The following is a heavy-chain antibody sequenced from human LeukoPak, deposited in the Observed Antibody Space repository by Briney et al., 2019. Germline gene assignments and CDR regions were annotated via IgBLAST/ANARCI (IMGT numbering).Heavy chain of an antibody. CDR3: ARGRRVLRYFDWLLYGGDDAFDI. D-gene: IGHD3-9*01. Sequence: ASVKVSCKASGGTFSSYAISWVRQAPGQGLEWTGGIIPIFGTANYAQKFQGRVTITRNTSISTAYMELSSLRSEDTAVYYCARGRRVLRYFDWLLYGGDDAFDIWGQGTMVTVSS. V-gene: IGHV1-69*05. CDR2: IIPIFGTA. CDR1: GGTFSSYA. J-gene: IGHJ3*02.